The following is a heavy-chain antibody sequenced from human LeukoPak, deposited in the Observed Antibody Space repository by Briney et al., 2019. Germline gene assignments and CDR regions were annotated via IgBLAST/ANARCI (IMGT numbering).Heavy chain of an antibody. CDR3: ARHGRDHLVVPAAITQLNMDV. V-gene: IGHV4-34*01. Sequence: SETLSLTCAVYGGSFSGYYWSWIRQPPGKGLEWIGEINHSGSTNYNPSLKSRVTISVDTSKNQFSLKLSSVAAADTAVYYCARHGRDHLVVPAAITQLNMDVWGKGTTVTISS. CDR2: INHSGST. J-gene: IGHJ6*03. D-gene: IGHD2-2*01. CDR1: GGSFSGYY.